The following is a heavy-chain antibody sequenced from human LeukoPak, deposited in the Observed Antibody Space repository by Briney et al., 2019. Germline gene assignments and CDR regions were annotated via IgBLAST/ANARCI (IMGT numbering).Heavy chain of an antibody. CDR2: IKQDGSEK. CDR3: ARARVHIVGATNFDY. Sequence: GGSLRLSCAASGFTFNTYWMTWVRQAPGKGLEWVANIKQDGSEKYYVDSLKGRFTISRDNAKNSVYLQMNSLRVEDTAVYYCARARVHIVGATNFDYWGQGTLVTVSS. CDR1: GFTFNTYW. D-gene: IGHD1-26*01. J-gene: IGHJ4*02. V-gene: IGHV3-7*01.